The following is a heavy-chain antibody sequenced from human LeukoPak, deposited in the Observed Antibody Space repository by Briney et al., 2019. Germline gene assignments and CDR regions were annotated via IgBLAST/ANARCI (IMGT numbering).Heavy chain of an antibody. D-gene: IGHD2-15*01. V-gene: IGHV3-23*01. J-gene: IGHJ4*02. Sequence: GGSLRLSCAASGFTFSSYAMSWVRQAPGKGLEWVSAISGSGGSTYYADSVKGRFTISRDNSKNTLHLQMNSLRAEDTAVYYCAKDGPSGGSSIYYFDYWGQGTLVIVSS. CDR1: GFTFSSYA. CDR2: ISGSGGST. CDR3: AKDGPSGGSSIYYFDY.